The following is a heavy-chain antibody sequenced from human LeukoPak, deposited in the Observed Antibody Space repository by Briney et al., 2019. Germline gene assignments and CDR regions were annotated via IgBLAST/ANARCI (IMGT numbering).Heavy chain of an antibody. Sequence: PSETLSLTCAVYGGSFSGYYWSWIRQPPGKGLESIGEINHSGSTNYNPSLKSRVTISVDTSKNQFSLKLSSVTAADTAVYYCARGRLRATTGFYYFDYWGQGTLVTVSS. V-gene: IGHV4-34*01. CDR1: GGSFSGYY. J-gene: IGHJ4*02. CDR2: INHSGST. D-gene: IGHD1-26*01. CDR3: ARGRLRATTGFYYFDY.